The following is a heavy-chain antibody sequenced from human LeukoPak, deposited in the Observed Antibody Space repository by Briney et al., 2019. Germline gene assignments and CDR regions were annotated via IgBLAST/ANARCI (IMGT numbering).Heavy chain of an antibody. Sequence: ASVKVSCKASGYTFTSYAMNWVRQAPGQGLEWMGWINTNTGNPTYAQGFTGRFVFSLDTSVSTAYLQISSLKAEDTAVYYCARPGGTMVRGVRYYYYGMDVWGQGTTVTVSS. J-gene: IGHJ6*02. V-gene: IGHV7-4-1*02. CDR1: GYTFTSYA. D-gene: IGHD3-10*01. CDR3: ARPGGTMVRGVRYYYYGMDV. CDR2: INTNTGNP.